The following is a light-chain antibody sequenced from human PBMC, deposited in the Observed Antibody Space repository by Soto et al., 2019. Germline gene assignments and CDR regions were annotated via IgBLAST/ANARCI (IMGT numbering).Light chain of an antibody. CDR2: WAS. CDR1: QSVLYSSNNKNY. V-gene: IGKV4-1*01. J-gene: IGKJ3*01. Sequence: DIVMTQSPDSLAESLGERGTINCKSSQSVLYSSNNKNYLAWYQQKPGQPPKLLIYWASTRESGVPDRFSGSGSGTDFTLTISSLQAEDVAVYYCQQYYSTPTFGPGTKVDIK. CDR3: QQYYSTPT.